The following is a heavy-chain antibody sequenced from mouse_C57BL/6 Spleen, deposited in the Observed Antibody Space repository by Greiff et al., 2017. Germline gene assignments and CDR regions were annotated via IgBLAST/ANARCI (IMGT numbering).Heavy chain of an antibody. D-gene: IGHD2-1*01. CDR3: TVYGNYGRGAMDY. V-gene: IGHV1-15*01. J-gene: IGHJ4*01. CDR1: GYTFTDYE. CDR2: IDPETGGT. Sequence: QVQLKESGAELVRPGASVTLSCKASGYTFTDYEMHWVKQTPVHGLEWIGAIDPETGGTAYNQKFKGKAILTADKSSSTAYMELRSLTSEDSAVYYCTVYGNYGRGAMDYWGQGTSVTVSS.